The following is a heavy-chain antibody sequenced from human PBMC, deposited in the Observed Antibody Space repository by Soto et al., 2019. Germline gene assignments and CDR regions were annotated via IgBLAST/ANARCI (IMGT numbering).Heavy chain of an antibody. Sequence: QVQVVQSGAEVKKPGSSVKVSCKTSGGTFSTSAISWVRQAPGQGLEWMGGIMPIFRTADYAQRIQGRVTITTDESASTGYMELRSLTSEDTAIYYCARDKDQEQLGGNYYYIMDVWGQGTTVTVTS. CDR2: IMPIFRTA. J-gene: IGHJ6*02. CDR1: GGTFSTSA. D-gene: IGHD1-1*01. V-gene: IGHV1-69*05. CDR3: ARDKDQEQLGGNYYYIMDV.